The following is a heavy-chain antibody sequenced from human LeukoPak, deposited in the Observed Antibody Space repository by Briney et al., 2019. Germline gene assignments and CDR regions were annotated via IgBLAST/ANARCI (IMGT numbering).Heavy chain of an antibody. D-gene: IGHD5-18*01. Sequence: SVKVSCKASGGTFSSYAISWVRQAPGQGLEWVGGIIPIFGTANYAQKFQGRVTITTDESTSTAYMELSSLRSEDTAVYYCARGSPDTAMVERGDYFDYWGQGTLVTVSS. V-gene: IGHV1-69*05. CDR1: GGTFSSYA. CDR2: IIPIFGTA. CDR3: ARGSPDTAMVERGDYFDY. J-gene: IGHJ4*02.